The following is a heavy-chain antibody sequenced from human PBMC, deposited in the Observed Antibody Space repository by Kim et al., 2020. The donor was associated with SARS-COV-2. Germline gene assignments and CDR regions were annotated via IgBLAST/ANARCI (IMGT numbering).Heavy chain of an antibody. CDR3: ARDSQVTGTTVGVFDY. J-gene: IGHJ4*02. Sequence: SVKVSCKASGGTFSSYAISWVRQAPGQGLEWMGGIIPIFGTANYAQKFQGRVTITADESTSTAYMELSSLRSEDTAVYYCARDSQVTGTTVGVFDYWGQGTLVTVSS. V-gene: IGHV1-69*13. CDR1: GGTFSSYA. D-gene: IGHD1-7*01. CDR2: IIPIFGTA.